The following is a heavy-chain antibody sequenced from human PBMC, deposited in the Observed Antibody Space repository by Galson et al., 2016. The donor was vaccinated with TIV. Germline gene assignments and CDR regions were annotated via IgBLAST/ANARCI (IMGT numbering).Heavy chain of an antibody. CDR3: VKANVYLGLVVADGAFDI. V-gene: IGHV3-9*01. CDR2: ISWNSGNI. J-gene: IGHJ3*02. Sequence: SLRLSCAASGFSFRNYAMHWVRQAPGKGLEWVSGISWNSGNIGYADSVKGRFTITRDNAKNSLYLQMNSLRPEDTALYHCVKANVYLGLVVADGAFDIWGQGTMVTVSS. CDR1: GFSFRNYA. D-gene: IGHD3-22*01.